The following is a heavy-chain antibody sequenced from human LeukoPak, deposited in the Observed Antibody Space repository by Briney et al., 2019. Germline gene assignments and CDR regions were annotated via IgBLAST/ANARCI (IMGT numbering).Heavy chain of an antibody. D-gene: IGHD3-10*01. CDR3: ARREFGQALDY. V-gene: IGHV4-59*08. CDR2: IYYSGST. Sequence: SETLSLTCTVSGGSISSYYWSRIRQPPGKGLEWIGYIYYSGSTNYNPSLKSRVTISVDTSKNQFSLKLSSVTAADTAVYYCARREFGQALDYWGQGTLVTVSS. J-gene: IGHJ4*02. CDR1: GGSISSYY.